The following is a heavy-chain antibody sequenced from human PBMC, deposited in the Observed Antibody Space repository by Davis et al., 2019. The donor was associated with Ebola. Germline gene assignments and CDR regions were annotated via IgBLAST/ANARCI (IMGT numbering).Heavy chain of an antibody. CDR2: VNSDGSNT. CDR1: GFTFSSYW. Sequence: GESLKISCAASGFTFSSYWMHWVRQAPGKGLVWVSRVNSDGSNTNYADPVKGRFTISRDNAKNTLYLQMNSLRAEDTAVYYCARDLARGGYSPFDCWGQGSLVTVSS. V-gene: IGHV3-74*01. CDR3: ARDLARGGYSPFDC. D-gene: IGHD5-24*01. J-gene: IGHJ4*02.